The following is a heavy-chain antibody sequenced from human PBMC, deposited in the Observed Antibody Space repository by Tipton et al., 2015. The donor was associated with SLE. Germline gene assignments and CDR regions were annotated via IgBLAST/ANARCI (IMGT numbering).Heavy chain of an antibody. CDR3: ANRYYEGAFDI. D-gene: IGHD3-22*01. V-gene: IGHV4-39*01. J-gene: IGHJ3*02. CDR1: GGSISSSSYY. Sequence: LRLSCTVSGGSISSSSYYWGRIRQPPGKGLEWIGSIYYSGSTYYNPSLKSRVTISVDTSKNQFSLKLSSVTAADTAVYYCANRYYEGAFDIWGQGTMVTVSS. CDR2: IYYSGST.